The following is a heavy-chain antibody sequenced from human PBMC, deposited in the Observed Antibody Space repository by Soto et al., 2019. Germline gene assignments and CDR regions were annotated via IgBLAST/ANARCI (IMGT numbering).Heavy chain of an antibody. V-gene: IGHV3-15*01. CDR3: TNVLTYYDIGFDP. J-gene: IGHJ5*02. CDR1: GFTFSNAW. D-gene: IGHD3-9*01. CDR2: IKSKTDGGTT. Sequence: GGSLRLSCAASGFTFSNAWMSWVRQAPGKGLEWVGRIKSKTDGGTTDYAAPVKGRFTISRDDSKNTLYLQMNSLKTEDTAVYYCTNVLTYYDIGFDPWGKGTLVTVSS.